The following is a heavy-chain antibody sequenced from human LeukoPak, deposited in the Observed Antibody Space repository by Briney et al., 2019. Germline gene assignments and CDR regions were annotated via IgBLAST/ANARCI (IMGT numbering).Heavy chain of an antibody. Sequence: SETLSLTCTVSGDSISSYYWRWIRQPTGKGLEWIGYIYYSGSTNYNTSLKSRVTISVDKSKNQYSLKLKSVAAADTAVYYCARGLRYGDYGHYYGMDVWGQGTTVTVPS. J-gene: IGHJ6*02. CDR2: IYYSGST. CDR3: ARGLRYGDYGHYYGMDV. V-gene: IGHV4-59*01. CDR1: GDSISSYY. D-gene: IGHD4-17*01.